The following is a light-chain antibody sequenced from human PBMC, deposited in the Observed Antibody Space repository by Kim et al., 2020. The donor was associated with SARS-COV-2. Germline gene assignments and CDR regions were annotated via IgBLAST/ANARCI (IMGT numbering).Light chain of an antibody. Sequence: GQSITISCPGTSSDVGDYNYVSWYQHHPGKAPKLMIYDVTKRPSGVSNRFSGSKSGNTASLTISGLQTEDEADYYCNSYTSRTTWLFGGGTQLTVL. V-gene: IGLV2-14*03. J-gene: IGLJ3*02. CDR2: DVT. CDR1: SSDVGDYNY. CDR3: NSYTSRTTWL.